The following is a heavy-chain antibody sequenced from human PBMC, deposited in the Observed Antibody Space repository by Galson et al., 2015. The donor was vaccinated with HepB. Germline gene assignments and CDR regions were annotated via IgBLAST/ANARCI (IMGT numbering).Heavy chain of an antibody. J-gene: IGHJ4*02. CDR2: ISYDGSNK. V-gene: IGHV3-30-3*01. CDR1: GFTFSSYA. D-gene: IGHD2-8*01. CDR3: ARVSVVLMVYAGFDY. Sequence: SLRLSCAASGFTFSSYAMHWVRQAPGKGLEWVAVISYDGSNKYYADSVKGRFTISRDNSKNTLYLQMNSLRAEDTAVYYCARVSVVLMVYAGFDYWGQGTLLTVP.